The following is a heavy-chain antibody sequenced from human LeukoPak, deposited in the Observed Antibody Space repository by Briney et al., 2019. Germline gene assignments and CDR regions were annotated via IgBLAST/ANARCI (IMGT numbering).Heavy chain of an antibody. CDR1: GLTFSSYW. J-gene: IGHJ4*02. D-gene: IGHD6-13*01. CDR2: IKQDGSEK. V-gene: IGHV3-7*01. Sequence: PGGSLSLSCEASGLTFSSYWMSWVRQAPGKGLEWVATIKQDGSEKDYVNSVKGLFTNSRDNAKNSLNLQMNSLRAEDTAVYYCAREGSSWYNFDYWGQGTLVTVSS. CDR3: AREGSSWYNFDY.